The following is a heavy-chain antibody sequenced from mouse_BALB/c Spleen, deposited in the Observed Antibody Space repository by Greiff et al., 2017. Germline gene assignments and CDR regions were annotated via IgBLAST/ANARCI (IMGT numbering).Heavy chain of an antibody. CDR3: ARDPYYYGYVGYYAMDY. CDR1: GFSLTSYG. V-gene: IGHV2-9*02. Sequence: VKLVDSGPGLVAPSQSLSITCTVSGFSLTSYGVHWVRQPPGKGLEWLGVIWAGGSTNYNSALMSRLSISTDNSKSQVFLKMNSLQTDDTAMYYCARDPYYYGYVGYYAMDYWGQGTSVTVSS. CDR2: IWAGGST. J-gene: IGHJ4*01. D-gene: IGHD1-2*01.